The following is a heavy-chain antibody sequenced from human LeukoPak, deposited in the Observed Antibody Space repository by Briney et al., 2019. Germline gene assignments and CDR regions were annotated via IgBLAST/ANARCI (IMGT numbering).Heavy chain of an antibody. CDR1: GFTFSTNA. D-gene: IGHD1-26*01. J-gene: IGHJ4*02. CDR3: AKDVGKWESLHFFDY. Sequence: GGSLRLSCLTSGFTFSTNAMSWVRQAPGKGLERISGISGSGASTYYADSVTGRFTISRDNSRNTLYLQMNSLRGDDTAVYYCAKDVGKWESLHFFDYWGQGTLVTVSS. V-gene: IGHV3-23*01. CDR2: ISGSGAST.